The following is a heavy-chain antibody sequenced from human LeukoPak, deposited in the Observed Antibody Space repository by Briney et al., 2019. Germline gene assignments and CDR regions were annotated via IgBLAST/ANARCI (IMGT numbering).Heavy chain of an antibody. CDR1: GFSLSTSGMC. D-gene: IGHD1-1*01. CDR3: ARMTTKAFTGFDP. V-gene: IGHV2-70*11. Sequence: ESGPALVKPTQTLTLTCTFSGFSLSTSGMCVSWIRQPPGKALEWLARIDWDDDKYYSTSLKTRLTISKDTSKNQVVLTMTNMEPVEPAPDFCARMTTKAFTGFDPWGQKTLVTVSS. CDR2: IDWDDDK. J-gene: IGHJ5*01.